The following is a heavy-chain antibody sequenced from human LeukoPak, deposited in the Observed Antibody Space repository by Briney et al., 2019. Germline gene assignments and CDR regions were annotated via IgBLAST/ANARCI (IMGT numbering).Heavy chain of an antibody. CDR1: NYSITSGYF. D-gene: IGHD3-22*01. CDR2: IYHSGTT. J-gene: IGHJ4*02. CDR3: ARDGVFHDSDGYSFDY. V-gene: IGHV4-38-2*02. Sequence: PSETLSLTCAVSNYSITSGYFWGWIRQPPGKGLAWIASIYHSGTTYYNPSLRNRVTLFVDTSKNQFSLKLTSLTAADTAVYYCARDGVFHDSDGYSFDYWGQGTLVTVSS.